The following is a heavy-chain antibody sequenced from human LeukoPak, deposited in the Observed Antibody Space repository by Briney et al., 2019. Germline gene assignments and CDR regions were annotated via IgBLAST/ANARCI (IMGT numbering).Heavy chain of an antibody. CDR3: ARGIIRGAATFDY. J-gene: IGHJ4*02. V-gene: IGHV4-59*01. CDR2: IYYSGST. Sequence: PSETLSLTCTVSGGSISSYYWSWIRQPPGKGLEWIGYIYYSGSTNYNPSLKSRVTISVDTSKNQFSLKLSSVTAADTAVYYCARGIIRGAATFDYWGQGTLVTVSS. D-gene: IGHD1-14*01. CDR1: GGSISSYY.